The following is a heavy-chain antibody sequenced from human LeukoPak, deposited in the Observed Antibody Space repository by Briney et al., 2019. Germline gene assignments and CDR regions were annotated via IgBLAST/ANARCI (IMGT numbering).Heavy chain of an antibody. CDR1: GGTFSSYA. D-gene: IGHD6-13*01. CDR3: ASGGEQQLVLFDY. J-gene: IGHJ4*02. V-gene: IGHV1-69*04. CDR2: IIPIFGIA. Sequence: SVKVSCKASGGTFSSYAISWVRQAPGQGLEWMGRIIPIFGIANYAQKFQGRVTITADKSTSTAYMELSSLRSEDTAVYYCASGGEQQLVLFDYWGQGTLVTVSS.